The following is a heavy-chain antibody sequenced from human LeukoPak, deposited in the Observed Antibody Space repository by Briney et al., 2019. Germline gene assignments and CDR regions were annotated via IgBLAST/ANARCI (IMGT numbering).Heavy chain of an antibody. Sequence: QPGGSLRLSCAASGFTFSSSWMHWVRQAPGKGLVWVSRIKSDGNNTTYADSVKGRFTISRDNAKNTLYLQMKSLRAEDTAVYYCARVGGSSDFDYWGQGTLVTVSS. D-gene: IGHD3-10*01. CDR2: IKSDGNNT. J-gene: IGHJ4*02. CDR3: ARVGGSSDFDY. CDR1: GFTFSSSW. V-gene: IGHV3-74*03.